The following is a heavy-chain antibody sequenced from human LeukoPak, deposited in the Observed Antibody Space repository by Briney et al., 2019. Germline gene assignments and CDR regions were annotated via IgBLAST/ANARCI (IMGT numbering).Heavy chain of an antibody. CDR2: INQGGSVK. V-gene: IGHV3-7*01. CDR1: GFTFRSYW. CDR3: ARVTARLHRDYYYYYMDV. D-gene: IGHD6-6*01. Sequence: PGGSLRLSCAASGFTFRSYWMSWVRQAPGKGLEWVANINQGGSVKYYVDSVKGRFTISRDDAKNSLYVQMNSLRAEDTAVYYCARVTARLHRDYYYYYMDVWGKGTTVTVSS. J-gene: IGHJ6*03.